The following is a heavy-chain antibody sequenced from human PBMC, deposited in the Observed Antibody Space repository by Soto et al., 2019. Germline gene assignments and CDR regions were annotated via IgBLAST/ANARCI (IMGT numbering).Heavy chain of an antibody. Sequence: SETLSLTCTVSGDSIRTINNYWGWIRQPPGKGLEWIGNIYYDGCTFSNPSLKSRVAISFDTSKNQFSLNLTSVTATDTAVYYCATVFIPGTQHTDFDSWGQGTSVTVSS. J-gene: IGHJ5*01. CDR2: IYYDGCT. D-gene: IGHD4-4*01. CDR1: GDSIRTINNY. CDR3: ATVFIPGTQHTDFDS. V-gene: IGHV4-39*01.